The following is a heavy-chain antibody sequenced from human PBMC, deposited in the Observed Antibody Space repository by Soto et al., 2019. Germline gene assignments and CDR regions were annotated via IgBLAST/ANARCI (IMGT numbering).Heavy chain of an antibody. CDR3: ARGIDAGVDY. D-gene: IGHD1-26*01. J-gene: IGHJ4*02. Sequence: QVQLVQSGADVKKPGASVKVSCKASGYTFSSYDINWVRQATGQGLEWMGWMSPNSGNTGYAQNFQARVTMTRDTSISTAYMELSSLTSEDTAIYYCARGIDAGVDYWGQGTLVTVSA. V-gene: IGHV1-8*01. CDR1: GYTFSSYD. CDR2: MSPNSGNT.